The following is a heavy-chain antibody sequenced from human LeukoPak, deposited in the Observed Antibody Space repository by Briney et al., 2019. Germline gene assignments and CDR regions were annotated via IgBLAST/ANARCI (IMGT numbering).Heavy chain of an antibody. J-gene: IGHJ4*02. D-gene: IGHD3-10*01. CDR3: ARDYYYGSGSYSRRLDY. V-gene: IGHV1-3*01. CDR1: GYTFTSYA. CDR2: INAGNGNT. Sequence: ASVKVSCKASGYTFTSYAMHWVRQAPGQRLEWMGWINAGNGNTKYSQKFQGRVTITRDTSASKAYMELSSLRSEDTAVYYCARDYYYGSGSYSRRLDYWGQGTLVTVSS.